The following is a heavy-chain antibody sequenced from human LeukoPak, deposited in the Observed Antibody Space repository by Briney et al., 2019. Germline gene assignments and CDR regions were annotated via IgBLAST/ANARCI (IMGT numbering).Heavy chain of an antibody. CDR3: AKLGIVVVVAATTWFDP. V-gene: IGHV3-23*01. D-gene: IGHD2-15*01. Sequence: GGSLRLSCAASGFTFSSYAMSWVRQAPGKGLEWVSAISGSGGSAYYADSVKGRFTISRDNSKNTLYPQMNSLRAEDTAVYYCAKLGIVVVVAATTWFDPWGQGTLVTVSS. CDR2: ISGSGGSA. J-gene: IGHJ5*02. CDR1: GFTFSSYA.